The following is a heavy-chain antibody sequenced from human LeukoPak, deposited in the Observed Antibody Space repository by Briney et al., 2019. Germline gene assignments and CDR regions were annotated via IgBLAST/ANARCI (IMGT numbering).Heavy chain of an antibody. J-gene: IGHJ4*02. CDR1: GFTFTSHA. CDR3: AKDLRYYFDY. V-gene: IGHV3-23*01. CDR2: LSGSGAST. Sequence: GGSLRLSCAASGFTFTSHAMSWVRQAPGKGLEWVSALSGSGASTYSANSVKGRFAISRDSSKNTLYLQMNSLSAEDTAVYYCAKDLRYYFDYWGQGTLVTVSS. D-gene: IGHD4-17*01.